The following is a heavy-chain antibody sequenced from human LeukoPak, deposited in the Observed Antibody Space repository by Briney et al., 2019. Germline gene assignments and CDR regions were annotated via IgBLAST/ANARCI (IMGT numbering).Heavy chain of an antibody. J-gene: IGHJ3*02. V-gene: IGHV4-59*08. CDR3: ARRRGEMATFQDAFDT. CDR2: IYHTGST. Sequence: PETLSLTYTVSGDSISHFYWTWIRQPPGKGLEWIGYIYHTGSTNYNPSLKSRVTISVDTAKNHFSLQLTSVTAADTAVYYCARRRGEMATFQDAFDTWGQGTMVTVSS. D-gene: IGHD5-24*01. CDR1: GDSISHFY.